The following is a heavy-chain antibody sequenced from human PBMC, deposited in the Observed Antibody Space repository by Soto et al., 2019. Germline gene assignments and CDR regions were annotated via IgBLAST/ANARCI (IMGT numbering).Heavy chain of an antibody. J-gene: IGHJ4*02. V-gene: IGHV3-21*04. CDR1: GFTFSDYD. Sequence: PGGSLRLSCVVSGFTFSDYDMNWVRQAPGKGLEWVSSISSGSTYIYYADSVKGRFTISRDNAKNSVYLQMNSLRAEDTALYYCATGLAAAGPLDYWGQGTLVTVSS. CDR3: ATGLAAAGPLDY. CDR2: ISSGSTYI. D-gene: IGHD6-13*01.